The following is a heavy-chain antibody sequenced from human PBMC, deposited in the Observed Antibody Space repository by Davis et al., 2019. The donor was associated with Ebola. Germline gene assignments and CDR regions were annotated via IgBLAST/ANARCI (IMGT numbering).Heavy chain of an antibody. J-gene: IGHJ6*02. CDR3: ARGVVAVTLDGMDV. D-gene: IGHD2-15*01. Sequence: SETLSLTCAVYGGSFSGHYWSWIRQPPGKGLEWIGEINHSGSTNYNPSLKSRVTISVDTSKNQFSLKLSSVTAADTAVYYCARGVVAVTLDGMDVWGQGTTVTVSS. V-gene: IGHV4-34*01. CDR2: INHSGST. CDR1: GGSFSGHY.